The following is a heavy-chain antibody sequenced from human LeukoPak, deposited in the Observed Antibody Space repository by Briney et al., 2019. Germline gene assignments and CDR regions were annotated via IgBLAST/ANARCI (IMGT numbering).Heavy chain of an antibody. CDR2: ISYDGTDK. CDR1: GFTFSSYA. J-gene: IGHJ6*02. D-gene: IGHD6-19*01. Sequence: GNSLRLSCAASGFTFSSYAMHWVRQPPGKGLEWVALISYDGTDKYHVDSVKGRFTISRDNSNNTLYLQMNSLRPDDTAVYYCAKAGYSSGWTRYYGMDVWGQGTTVAVS. V-gene: IGHV3-30*18. CDR3: AKAGYSSGWTRYYGMDV.